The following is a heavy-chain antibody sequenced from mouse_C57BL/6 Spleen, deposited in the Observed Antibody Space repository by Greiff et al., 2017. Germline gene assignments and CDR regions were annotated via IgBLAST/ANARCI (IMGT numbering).Heavy chain of an antibody. D-gene: IGHD2-4*01. CDR3: ATIYYDYDGVDY. V-gene: IGHV1-78*01. J-gene: IGHJ2*01. CDR1: GYTFTDHT. Sequence: SDAELVKPGASVKISCKVSGYTFTDHTIHWMKQRPEQGLEWIGYIYPRDGSTKYNDKFKGKATLTADKSSSTAYMQLNSLTSEDSAVYFCATIYYDYDGVDYWGQGTTLTVSS. CDR2: IYPRDGST.